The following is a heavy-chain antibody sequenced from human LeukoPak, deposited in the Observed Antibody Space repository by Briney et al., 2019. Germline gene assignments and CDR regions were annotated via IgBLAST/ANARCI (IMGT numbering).Heavy chain of an antibody. V-gene: IGHV4-39*07. D-gene: IGHD3-3*01. Sequence: PSETLSLTCTVSGGSISSSSYYWGWIRQPPGKGLEWIGSIYHSGSTYYNPSLKSRVTISVDTSKNQFSLKLSSVTAADTAVYYCARDVFQRVWSGYYTVYYMDVWGKGTTVTVSS. CDR3: ARDVFQRVWSGYYTVYYMDV. CDR1: GGSISSSSYY. CDR2: IYHSGST. J-gene: IGHJ6*03.